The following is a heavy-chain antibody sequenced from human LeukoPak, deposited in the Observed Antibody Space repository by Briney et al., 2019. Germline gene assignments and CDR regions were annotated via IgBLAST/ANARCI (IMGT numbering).Heavy chain of an antibody. Sequence: SQTLSLTCTVSGGSISSGSYYWSWIRQPAGKGLEWIGRIYTSGSTNYNPSLKSRVTISVDTSKNQFSLKLSSVTAADTAVYYCAREAPGFSAFDIWGQGTMVTVSS. CDR1: GGSISSGSYY. CDR3: AREAPGFSAFDI. V-gene: IGHV4-61*02. D-gene: IGHD6-25*01. CDR2: IYTSGST. J-gene: IGHJ3*02.